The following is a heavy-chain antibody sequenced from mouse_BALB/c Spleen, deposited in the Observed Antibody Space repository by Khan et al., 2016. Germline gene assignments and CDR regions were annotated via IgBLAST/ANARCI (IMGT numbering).Heavy chain of an antibody. CDR1: GYSITSDYA. D-gene: IGHD2-14*01. V-gene: IGHV3-2*02. CDR2: ITYSGST. CDR3: ASDPVGPTGFDY. Sequence: EVQLQESGPGLVKPSQSLSLTCTVTGYSITSDYAWNWIRQFPGNKLEWMGYITYSGSTSYNPSLKSRISITRDTSKNQFFLQLNSGTPEDTATYYCASDPVGPTGFDYWGQGTTLTVSS. J-gene: IGHJ2*01.